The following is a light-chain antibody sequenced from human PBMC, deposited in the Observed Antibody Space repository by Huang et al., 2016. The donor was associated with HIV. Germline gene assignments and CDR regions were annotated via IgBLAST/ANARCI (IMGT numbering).Light chain of an antibody. J-gene: IGKJ2*01. CDR1: QSVSSY. V-gene: IGKV3-11*01. CDR2: DAA. CDR3: RQRSNWHPYT. Sequence: EIVLTQSPATLSLSPGERATLSCRASQSVSSYLAWYQQKPGQAPRLLIYDAANRATRIPARLIGSSSGTDYTLTIISREHEDFAVYYCRQRSNWHPYTFGQGTKLEIK.